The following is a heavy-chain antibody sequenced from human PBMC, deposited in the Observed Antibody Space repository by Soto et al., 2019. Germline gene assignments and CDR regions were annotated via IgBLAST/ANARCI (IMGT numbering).Heavy chain of an antibody. CDR2: VTGDHRT. J-gene: IGHJ6*02. Sequence: EVQLLESGGGLVQPGGSLRLSCAASGFTFNNYAMSWVRQAPEKGLEWVSIVTGDHRTYYAESLSGRFIISRDNSKNTVYLQMNSLRAEDTGVYYCARLVASETGYGMDVWGQGTTVTVSS. CDR1: GFTFNNYA. CDR3: ARLVASETGYGMDV. V-gene: IGHV3-23*01. D-gene: IGHD3-9*01.